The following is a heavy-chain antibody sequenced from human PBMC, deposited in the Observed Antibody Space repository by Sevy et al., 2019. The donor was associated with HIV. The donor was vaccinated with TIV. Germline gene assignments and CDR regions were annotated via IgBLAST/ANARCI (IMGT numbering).Heavy chain of an antibody. J-gene: IGHJ4*02. CDR1: GFTFTRYW. CDR2: INQDGSER. D-gene: IGHD4-4*01. Sequence: GGSLRLSCAASGFTFTRYWMTWVRQAPGKGLEWVANINQDGSERYYVNSVKGRFTISRDNAKNSLYLQMNSLTAEDTAVYYCARGPRFTDFDHWGQGILVTVSS. CDR3: ARGPRFTDFDH. V-gene: IGHV3-7*01.